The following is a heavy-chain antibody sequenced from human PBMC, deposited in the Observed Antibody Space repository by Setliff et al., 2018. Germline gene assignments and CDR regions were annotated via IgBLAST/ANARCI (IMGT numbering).Heavy chain of an antibody. V-gene: IGHV3-48*01. Sequence: GSLRLSCAASGFPFSSHGTNWVRQAPGKGLEWVAYISSSSGSVYYADSVKGRFTVSRDNANLYLQMDSLRADDTAVYYCARDPRVAARLHYFQYFMDVWGKGTTVTVSS. CDR2: ISSSSGSV. CDR1: GFPFSSHG. D-gene: IGHD6-6*01. J-gene: IGHJ6*03. CDR3: ARDPRVAARLHYFQYFMDV.